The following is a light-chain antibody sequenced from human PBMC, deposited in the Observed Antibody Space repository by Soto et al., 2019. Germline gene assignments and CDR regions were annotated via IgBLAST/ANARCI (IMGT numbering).Light chain of an antibody. CDR2: SNN. J-gene: IGLJ1*01. CDR3: AAWDDSLNGHYV. Sequence: QPVLTQPPSASGTPRQRVTISCSGSSSNIGSNTVNWYQQLPGTAPKLLIYSNNQRPSGVPDRFSGSKSGTSASLAISGLQSEDEADYYCAAWDDSLNGHYVFGSGTKVTVL. CDR1: SSNIGSNT. V-gene: IGLV1-44*01.